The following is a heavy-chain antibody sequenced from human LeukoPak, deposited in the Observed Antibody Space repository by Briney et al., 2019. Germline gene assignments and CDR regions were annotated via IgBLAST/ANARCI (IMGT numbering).Heavy chain of an antibody. CDR2: INPNSGGT. Sequence: ASVKVSCKASGYTFTGYYMHWVRQAPGQGLEWMGWINPNSGGTNYAQKFQGRVTMTRDTSISTAYMELSRLRSDDTAVYYCAREGYCSSTSCYLAGANWFDPWGQGTLVTVSS. V-gene: IGHV1-2*02. J-gene: IGHJ5*02. CDR1: GYTFTGYY. CDR3: AREGYCSSTSCYLAGANWFDP. D-gene: IGHD2-2*01.